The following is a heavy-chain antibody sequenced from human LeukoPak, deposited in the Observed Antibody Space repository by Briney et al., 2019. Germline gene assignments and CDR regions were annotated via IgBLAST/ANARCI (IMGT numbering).Heavy chain of an antibody. J-gene: IGHJ4*02. D-gene: IGHD6-25*01. CDR3: ARSSGTGTFSY. CDR2: VYYGRSP. Sequence: SETLSLTCTVSGGSISTYYWAWIRQPPGKGLEWIGSVYYGRSPYYNPSLESRATISVDTSKNHFSLKMSSVTAADTAVYYCARSSGTGTFSYWGQGTLVTVSS. CDR1: GGSISTYY. V-gene: IGHV4-39*02.